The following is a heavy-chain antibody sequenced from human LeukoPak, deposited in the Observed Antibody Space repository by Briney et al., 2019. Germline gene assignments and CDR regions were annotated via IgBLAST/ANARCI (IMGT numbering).Heavy chain of an antibody. CDR3: AKGPSSYYYDISDYSYFDY. CDR2: ISGSGGSA. D-gene: IGHD3-22*01. J-gene: IGHJ4*02. CDR1: GFTFSSYA. V-gene: IGHV3-23*01. Sequence: GGSLRLSCAASGFTFSSYAMSWVRQAPGKGLEWVSAISGSGGSANYADSVKARFTISRDNSKNTLHLQMNSLRAEDTAVYYCAKGPSSYYYDISDYSYFDYGGQGTLVPVSS.